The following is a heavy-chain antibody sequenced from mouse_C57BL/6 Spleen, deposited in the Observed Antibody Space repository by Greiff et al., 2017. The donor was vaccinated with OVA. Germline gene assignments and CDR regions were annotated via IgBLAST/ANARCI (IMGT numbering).Heavy chain of an antibody. CDR3: AKRTAQATLDY. Sequence: QVQLQQSGPGLVAPSQSLSITCTVSGFSLTSYGVSWVRHPPGKGLDLLVVIWGAGSTNYHSALISRLSISKDNSKSQVFLKLNSLQTDDTATYYCAKRTAQATLDYWGQGTTLTVSS. V-gene: IGHV2-3*01. CDR2: IWGAGST. J-gene: IGHJ2*01. D-gene: IGHD3-2*02. CDR1: GFSLTSYG.